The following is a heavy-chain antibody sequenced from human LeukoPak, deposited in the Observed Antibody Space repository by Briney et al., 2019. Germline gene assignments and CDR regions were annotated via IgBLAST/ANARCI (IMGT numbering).Heavy chain of an antibody. CDR2: ISYDGSNK. Sequence: GRSLRLSCAASGFTFSSYGMHWVRQAPGKGLEWVAVISYDGSNKYYADSVKGRFTISRDNSKNTLYLQMNSLRAEDTAVYYCASLPGGDDSSGYSVDYWGQGTLVTVSS. D-gene: IGHD3-22*01. J-gene: IGHJ4*02. CDR1: GFTFSSYG. CDR3: ASLPGGDDSSGYSVDY. V-gene: IGHV3-30*03.